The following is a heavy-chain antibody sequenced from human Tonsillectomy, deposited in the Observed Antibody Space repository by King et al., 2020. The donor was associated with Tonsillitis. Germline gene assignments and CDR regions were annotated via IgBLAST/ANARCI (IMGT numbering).Heavy chain of an antibody. CDR3: ARARVYYGMDV. V-gene: IGHV3-11*01. CDR1: GFTFSDYY. J-gene: IGHJ6*02. Sequence: VQLVESGGGLVKPGGSLRRSCASSGFTFSDYYISWSRQAPGRWLEWLLVIRNSGSTIYYADSLKGRCTISRDNAKNSLYLQMNSLRAEDTAMYYCARARVYYGMDVWGQGTTVTVSS. CDR2: IRNSGSTI.